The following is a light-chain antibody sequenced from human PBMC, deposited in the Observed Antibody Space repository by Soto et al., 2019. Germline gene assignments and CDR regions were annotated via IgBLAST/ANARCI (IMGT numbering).Light chain of an antibody. V-gene: IGLV2-8*01. CDR3: NSFAGHAQVV. CDR2: DVS. J-gene: IGLJ2*01. Sequence: QSALAQPPSASGSPGQSVTISCTGTSSDVGAYNYVSWYQQHPGKAPKLIIYDVSQRPSGVPDRFSGSKSGNTASLTVSGLQAEDEAVYYCNSFAGHAQVVFGGGTKLTVL. CDR1: SSDVGAYNY.